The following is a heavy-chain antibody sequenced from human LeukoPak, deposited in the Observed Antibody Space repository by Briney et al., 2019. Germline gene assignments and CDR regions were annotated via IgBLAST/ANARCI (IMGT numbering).Heavy chain of an antibody. D-gene: IGHD3-10*01. J-gene: IGHJ3*02. CDR2: IYHSGST. V-gene: IGHV4-4*02. CDR1: GGSISSSNW. Sequence: SETLSLTSAVSGGSISSSNWWSWVRQPPGKGLEWIGEIYHSGSTNYNPSLKSRVTISVDKSKNQFSLKLSSVTAADTAVYYCARTYYYGSGSYYPDAFDIWGQGTMVTVSS. CDR3: ARTYYYGSGSYYPDAFDI.